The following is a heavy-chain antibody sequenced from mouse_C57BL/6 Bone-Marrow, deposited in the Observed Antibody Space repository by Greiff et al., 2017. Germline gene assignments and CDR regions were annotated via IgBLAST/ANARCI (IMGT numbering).Heavy chain of an antibody. V-gene: IGHV1-72*01. Sequence: QVQLQQPGAELVKPGASVKLSCKASGYTFTNYWMHWVKQRPGRGLEWIGRIDPSSGGTNYNEKFKSKATLTVDKPSRTAYMQLSRLTSEDSAVYYCSRWGLYAMDYWGQGTSVTVAS. CDR3: SRWGLYAMDY. CDR2: IDPSSGGT. CDR1: GYTFTNYW. J-gene: IGHJ4*01.